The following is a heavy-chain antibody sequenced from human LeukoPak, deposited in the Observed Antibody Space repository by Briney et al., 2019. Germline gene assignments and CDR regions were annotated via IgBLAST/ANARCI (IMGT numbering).Heavy chain of an antibody. J-gene: IGHJ4*02. V-gene: IGHV4-39*01. CDR2: ITYSGST. D-gene: IGHD1-26*01. Sequence: NTSETLSLTCTVSGVSISSSTYYWAWIRQSPGKGLEWIGSITYSGSTYYNPSLESRVTISVDTSKNQFSLRLISVTAVDTAVYYCARQGVGATDCWGQGTLVTVSS. CDR1: GVSISSSTYY. CDR3: ARQGVGATDC.